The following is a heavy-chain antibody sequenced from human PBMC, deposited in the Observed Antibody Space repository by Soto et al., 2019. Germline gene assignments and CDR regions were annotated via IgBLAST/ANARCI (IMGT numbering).Heavy chain of an antibody. V-gene: IGHV4-61*01. CDR1: GGSVSSGSYY. J-gene: IGHJ3*02. CDR2: IYYSGST. D-gene: IGHD1-26*01. CDR3: ASGSYYHAFDI. Sequence: PSETLSLTCTVSGGSVSSGSYYWSWIRQPPGKGLEWIGYIYYSGSTNYNPSLKSRVTISVDTSKNQFSLKLSSVTAADTAVYYCASGSYYHAFDIWGQGTMVTVSS.